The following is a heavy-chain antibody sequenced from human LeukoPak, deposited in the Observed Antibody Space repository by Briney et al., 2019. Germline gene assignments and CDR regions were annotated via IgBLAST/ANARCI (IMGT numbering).Heavy chain of an antibody. CDR1: GFTFSSYA. CDR3: ARGGYYGSGSSITYYYYGMDV. J-gene: IGHJ6*02. D-gene: IGHD3-10*01. V-gene: IGHV3-23*01. Sequence: PGGSLRLSCTASGFTFSSYAMTWVRQAPGKGLEWVSAISGSGDCTYYADSVKGRFTISRDNSKNTLYLQMNSLRAEDTAVYYCARGGYYGSGSSITYYYYGMDVWGQGTTVTVSS. CDR2: ISGSGDCT.